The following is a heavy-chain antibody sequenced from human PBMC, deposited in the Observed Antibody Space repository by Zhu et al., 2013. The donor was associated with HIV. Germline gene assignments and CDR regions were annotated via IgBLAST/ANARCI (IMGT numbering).Heavy chain of an antibody. V-gene: IGHV1-69*06. CDR3: ASITVTSYY. Sequence: QVLLVQSGTEVKRPGSSVKVSCEASGDSFSNFAVSWVRQAPGQGLEWLGGIIPIFGPPHSAQRFQGRVTISVDTSKKTAYMELRRLRSDDTAIYYCASITVTSYYWGQGTLVTVSS. CDR2: IIPIFGPP. J-gene: IGHJ4*02. D-gene: IGHD4-17*01. CDR1: GDSFSNFA.